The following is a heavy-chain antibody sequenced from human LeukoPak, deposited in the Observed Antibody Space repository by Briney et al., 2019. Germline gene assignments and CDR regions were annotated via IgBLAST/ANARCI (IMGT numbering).Heavy chain of an antibody. V-gene: IGHV3-23*01. CDR1: GFTFSSYG. CDR3: AKAGGEGLKFFDL. Sequence: GGSLRLSCAASGFTFSSYGMHWVRQAPGKGLEWVSAVSGSGRSTYYAGSVKGRFTISRDNSKNTLYLQMNSLRAEDTALYYCAKAGGEGLKFFDLWGRGTLVTVSS. D-gene: IGHD3-10*01. CDR2: VSGSGRST. J-gene: IGHJ2*01.